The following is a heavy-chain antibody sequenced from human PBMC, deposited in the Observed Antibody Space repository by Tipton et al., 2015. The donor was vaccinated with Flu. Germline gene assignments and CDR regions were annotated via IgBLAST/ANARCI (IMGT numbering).Heavy chain of an antibody. J-gene: IGHJ6*02. CDR1: GDSISSTIYY. V-gene: IGHV4-39*07. CDR3: ARDPWSNCRAFCYCGQDV. CDR2: IYYSGTT. Sequence: TLSLTCTVSGDSISSTIYYWGWVRQPPGKGLEWIGSIYYSGTTYYNPSLKSRVTISVDTSKNQFSLTLSSLTAADTAVYYCARDPWSNCRAFCYCGQDVRVQVSTGSVS. D-gene: IGHD2-15*01.